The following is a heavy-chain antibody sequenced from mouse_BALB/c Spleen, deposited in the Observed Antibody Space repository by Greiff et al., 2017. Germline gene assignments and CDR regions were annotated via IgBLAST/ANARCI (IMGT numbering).Heavy chain of an antibody. CDR2: INSNGGST. Sequence: DVMLVESGGGLVQPGGSLKLSCAASGFTFSSYGMSWVRQTPDKRLELVATINSNGGSTYYPDSVKGRFTISRDNAKNTLYLQMSSLKSEDTAMYYCARGGYRYPFAYWGQGTLVTVSA. J-gene: IGHJ3*01. V-gene: IGHV5-6-3*01. D-gene: IGHD2-14*01. CDR3: ARGGYRYPFAY. CDR1: GFTFSSYG.